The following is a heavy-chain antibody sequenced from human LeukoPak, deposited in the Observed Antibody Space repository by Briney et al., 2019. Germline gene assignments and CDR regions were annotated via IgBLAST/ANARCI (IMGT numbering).Heavy chain of an antibody. J-gene: IGHJ5*02. CDR3: ARDFRLTGEHWFDP. D-gene: IGHD3-9*01. Sequence: SVKVSCKASGFTFTSSAMQWVRQARGQRLEWIGWIVVGSGNTNYAQKSQERVTITRDMSTSTAYMELSSLRSEDTAVYYCARDFRLTGEHWFDPWGQGTLVTVSS. CDR2: IVVGSGNT. V-gene: IGHV1-58*02. CDR1: GFTFTSSA.